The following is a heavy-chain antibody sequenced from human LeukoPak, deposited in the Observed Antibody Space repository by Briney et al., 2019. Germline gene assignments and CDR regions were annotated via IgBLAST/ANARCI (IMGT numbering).Heavy chain of an antibody. V-gene: IGHV3-74*01. D-gene: IGHD2-15*01. CDR1: GFTFNSYW. CDR2: INSDGSDT. J-gene: IGHJ3*02. CDR3: ARGGYHHGFDI. Sequence: PGGSLRLSCAASGFTFNSYWFHWVRQAPGKGLVWVSRINSDGSDTIYADSVKGRFTISRDNAKSTVYLQMNSLKAEATAVYYCARGGYHHGFDIWGQGTMVTVSS.